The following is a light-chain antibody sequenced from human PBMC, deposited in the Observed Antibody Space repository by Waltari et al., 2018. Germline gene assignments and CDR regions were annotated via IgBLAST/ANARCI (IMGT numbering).Light chain of an antibody. CDR3: QQYYSTPLT. Sequence: DIVLTQSPVSLPVSLGGRAIMNCKSSQSVLYRPFNQNYLAWYQLREGQPPKLSIFWASVRESGVPDRFTGSWSGSSFPLAISNLQAADVAVYYCQQYYSTPLTFGGGTKVEI. CDR2: WAS. CDR1: QSVLYRPFNQNY. J-gene: IGKJ4*01. V-gene: IGKV4-1*01.